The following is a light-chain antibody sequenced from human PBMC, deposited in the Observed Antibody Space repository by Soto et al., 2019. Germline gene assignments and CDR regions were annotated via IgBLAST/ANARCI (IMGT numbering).Light chain of an antibody. CDR3: QPYDSSLSGVV. CDR2: GNI. V-gene: IGLV1-40*01. J-gene: IGLJ2*01. Sequence: QSVLTQPPSVSGAPGQRVTLSCTGSSSNIGAGYDVHWYQQLPGTAPKLLIYGNINRPSGVPDRFSGSKSGTSASLAITGLQAEDEADYYCQPYDSSLSGVVFGGGTKLTVL. CDR1: SSNIGAGYD.